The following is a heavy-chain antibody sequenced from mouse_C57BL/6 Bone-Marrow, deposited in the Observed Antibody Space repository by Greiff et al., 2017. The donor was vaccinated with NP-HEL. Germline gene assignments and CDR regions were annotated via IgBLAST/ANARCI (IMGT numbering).Heavy chain of an antibody. Sequence: LVESGPELVKPGASVKLSCKASGYTFTSYDINWVKQRPGQGLEWIGWIYPRDGSTKYNEKFKGKATLTVDTSSSTAYMELHSLTSGDSAVYFCARNYGSSPYYWGQGTTLTVSS. CDR2: IYPRDGST. V-gene: IGHV1-85*01. J-gene: IGHJ2*01. D-gene: IGHD1-1*01. CDR3: ARNYGSSPYY. CDR1: GYTFTSYD.